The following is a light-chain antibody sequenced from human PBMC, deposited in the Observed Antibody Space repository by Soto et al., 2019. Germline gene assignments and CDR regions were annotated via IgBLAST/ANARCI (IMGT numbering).Light chain of an antibody. CDR2: EVN. CDR3: SSYATSSTLHV. CDR1: SSDVGGYNY. V-gene: IGLV2-14*01. Sequence: QSVLTQPASVSGSPGQSITISCTGTSSDVGGYNYASWYQQHPGKAPKLMIYEVNNRPSGVSNRFSGSKSGNTASLTISGLQAEDEADYYCSSYATSSTLHVSGTGTKLTV. J-gene: IGLJ1*01.